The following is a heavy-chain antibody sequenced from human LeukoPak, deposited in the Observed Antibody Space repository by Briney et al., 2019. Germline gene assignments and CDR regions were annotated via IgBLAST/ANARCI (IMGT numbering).Heavy chain of an antibody. CDR2: ISNDGSHK. V-gene: IGHV3-30*18. CDR3: AKGGVPTAMVDY. J-gene: IGHJ4*02. CDR1: EFTFSTYG. D-gene: IGHD2-2*01. Sequence: QPGRSLRLSCVVSEFTFSTYGMHWVRQAPGKGLEWLAVISNDGSHKYYADSVKGRFTISRDNSNNTLSMQMNSLRIEDTAVYYCAKGGVPTAMVDYWGQEILVTVSS.